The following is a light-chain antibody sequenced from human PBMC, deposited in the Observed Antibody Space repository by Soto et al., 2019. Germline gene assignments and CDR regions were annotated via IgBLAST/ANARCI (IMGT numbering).Light chain of an antibody. CDR1: RTDVDGHDY. Sequence: QSVLTQPASVSGSPGQSITISCTGARTDVDGHDYVSWYQQHPGQAPKLMIFDVHNRPSGVSSRFSGSKSGDTASLTISGLQAEDDGDYYCSSYTASAPFYVFGTGTKVTVL. J-gene: IGLJ1*01. CDR3: SSYTASAPFYV. V-gene: IGLV2-14*03. CDR2: DVH.